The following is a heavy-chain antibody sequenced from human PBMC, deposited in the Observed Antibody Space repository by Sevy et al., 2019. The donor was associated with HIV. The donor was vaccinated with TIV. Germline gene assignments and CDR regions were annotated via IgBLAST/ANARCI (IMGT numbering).Heavy chain of an antibody. V-gene: IGHV3-11*06. CDR2: ISSSSYT. D-gene: IGHD3-16*01. J-gene: IGHJ3*02. CDR3: ARGGVGQYYDYVWGSYDAFDI. Sequence: GGSLRLSCAASGFTFSDYYMSWIRQAPGKGLEWVSYISSSSYTNYADSVKGRFTISRDSAKNSLYLQRNSLRAEDTAVYYCARGGVGQYYDYVWGSYDAFDIWGQGTMVTVSS. CDR1: GFTFSDYY.